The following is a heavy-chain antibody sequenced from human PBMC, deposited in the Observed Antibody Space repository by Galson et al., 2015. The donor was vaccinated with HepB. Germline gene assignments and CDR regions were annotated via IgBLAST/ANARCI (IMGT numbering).Heavy chain of an antibody. J-gene: IGHJ4*02. CDR1: GFTFSDHF. Sequence: SLRLSCAASGFTFSDHFLDWVRKAPGRGLQWVGRIKSKADGATTEYAASVKDRFTISRDDSKNKFYLQMNSLKSEDTAVYYCATASVTYFDYWGLGTRVIVSS. V-gene: IGHV3-15*01. D-gene: IGHD2-21*02. CDR2: IKSKADGATT. CDR3: ATASVTYFDY.